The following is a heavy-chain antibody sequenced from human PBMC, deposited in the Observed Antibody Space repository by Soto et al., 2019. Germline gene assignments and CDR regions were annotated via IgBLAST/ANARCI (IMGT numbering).Heavy chain of an antibody. D-gene: IGHD6-13*01. CDR1: GGTFSSYA. V-gene: IGHV1-69*12. CDR2: IIPIFGTA. Sequence: QVQLVQSGAEVQKPASSVKVSCKASGGTFSSYAISWVRQAPGQGVEWMGGIIPIFGTANYAQKYQGRVTITAAESTSTAYMELSSLRSEDTAGYYCARDRYSSRLYPGWDVWGQGTTVTVSS. J-gene: IGHJ6*02. CDR3: ARDRYSSRLYPGWDV.